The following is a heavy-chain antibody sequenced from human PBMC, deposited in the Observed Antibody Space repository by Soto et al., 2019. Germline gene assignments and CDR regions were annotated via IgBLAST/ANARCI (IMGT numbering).Heavy chain of an antibody. CDR1: GFTFSSYE. Sequence: PGGSLRLSCAASGFTFSSYEMNWVRQAPGKGLEWVSYISSSGSTIYYADSVKGRFTISRDNAKNSLYLQMNSLRAEDTAVYYCARDGIAAAGYYYYGMDVWGQGTTVTVSS. V-gene: IGHV3-48*03. J-gene: IGHJ6*02. CDR3: ARDGIAAAGYYYYGMDV. D-gene: IGHD6-13*01. CDR2: ISSSGSTI.